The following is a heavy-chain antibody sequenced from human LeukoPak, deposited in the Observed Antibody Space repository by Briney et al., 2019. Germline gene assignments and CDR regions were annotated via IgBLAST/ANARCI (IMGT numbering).Heavy chain of an antibody. CDR2: INQDGSEK. J-gene: IGHJ4*02. CDR3: ARAYQTDY. D-gene: IGHD2-2*01. V-gene: IGHV3-7*05. Sequence: GGSLILSCAASGFTLSRYWMSWVRQAAGEGLEWVANINQDGSEKNYVDCVEGRFTISRDNAKNSLYLQMNSLRAEDTAVYYCARAYQTDYWGQGTLVTVSS. CDR1: GFTLSRYW.